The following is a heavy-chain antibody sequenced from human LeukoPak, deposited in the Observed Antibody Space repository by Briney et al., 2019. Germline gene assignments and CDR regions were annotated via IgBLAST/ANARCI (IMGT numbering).Heavy chain of an antibody. CDR1: GGSFSGYY. Sequence: PSETLSLTCAVCGGSFSGYYWSWIRQPPGKGLEWIGEINHSGSTNYNPSLKSRVTISVDTSKNQFSLKLSSVTAADTAVYYCARGHGCTNGVCQDFDYWGQGTLVTVSS. CDR2: INHSGST. V-gene: IGHV4-34*01. J-gene: IGHJ4*02. D-gene: IGHD2-8*01. CDR3: ARGHGCTNGVCQDFDY.